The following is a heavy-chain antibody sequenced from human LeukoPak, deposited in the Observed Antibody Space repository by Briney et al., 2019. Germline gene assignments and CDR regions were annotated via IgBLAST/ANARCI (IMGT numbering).Heavy chain of an antibody. CDR1: GGSISSSSYY. D-gene: IGHD6-19*01. V-gene: IGHV4-39*01. Sequence: PSETLSLTCTVSGGSISSSSYYWGWIRQPPGKGLEWIGSIYYSGSIYYNPSLKSLVTISVDTSKNQFSLKLSSVIAADTAVYYCARRSGYSSGWHWFDPWGQGTLVTVSS. CDR2: IYYSGSI. J-gene: IGHJ5*02. CDR3: ARRSGYSSGWHWFDP.